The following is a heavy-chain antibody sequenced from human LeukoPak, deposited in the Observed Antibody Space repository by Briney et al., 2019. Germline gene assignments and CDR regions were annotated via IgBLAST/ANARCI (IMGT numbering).Heavy chain of an antibody. D-gene: IGHD3-10*01. CDR1: GGSIRSYY. CDR2: ISSSSSTT. Sequence: LSLTCTVSGGSIRSYYWSWIRQPPGKGLEWVSYISSSSSTTYYADSVKGRFTISRDNSKNTQYLQMNSLRADDTAVYYCAKTISGSYGVSDYWGQGTLVTVSS. V-gene: IGHV3-11*01. CDR3: AKTISGSYGVSDY. J-gene: IGHJ4*02.